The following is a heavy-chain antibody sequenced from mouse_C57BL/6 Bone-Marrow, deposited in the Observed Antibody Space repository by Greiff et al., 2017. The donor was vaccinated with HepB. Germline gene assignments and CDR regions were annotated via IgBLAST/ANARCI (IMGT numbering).Heavy chain of an antibody. D-gene: IGHD2-2*01. V-gene: IGHV2-5*01. J-gene: IGHJ3*01. CDR2: IWRGGST. Sequence: VQVVESGPGLVQPSQSLSITCTVSGFSLTSYGVHWVRQSPGKGLEWLGVIWRGGSTDYNAAFMYRLSITKDNSKSQVFFKMNSLQADDTAIYYCAKGGYGYDGAWFAYWGQGTLVTVSA. CDR1: GFSLTSYG. CDR3: AKGGYGYDGAWFAY.